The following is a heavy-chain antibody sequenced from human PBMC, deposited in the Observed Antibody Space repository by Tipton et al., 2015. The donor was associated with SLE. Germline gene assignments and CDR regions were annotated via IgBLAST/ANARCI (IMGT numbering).Heavy chain of an antibody. Sequence: AVSGFTVSNNYMNWVRQAPGKGLEWLSIIYNDGSTSYANSVKGSFTISRDNSNNTLYLQMNSLRAEDTAVYYCARALHYFDTSAYLDYWGQGALVTVSS. V-gene: IGHV3-66*01. D-gene: IGHD3-22*01. CDR1: GFTVSNNY. CDR2: IYNDGST. CDR3: ARALHYFDTSAYLDY. J-gene: IGHJ4*02.